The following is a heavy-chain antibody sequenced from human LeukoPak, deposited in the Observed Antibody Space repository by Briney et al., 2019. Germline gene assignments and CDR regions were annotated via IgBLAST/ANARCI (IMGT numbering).Heavy chain of an antibody. D-gene: IGHD2-8*01. J-gene: IGHJ4*02. V-gene: IGHV3-30*18. Sequence: GGSLRPSCATSGFTFSAYGMHWVRQAPGKGLEWVAVVSFDGNNKYYADSVKGRFTISRDNSKTTLYLQMNSLRTEDTAVYYCAKEAAAAQNGGSFFDYWGQGTLVTVSS. CDR1: GFTFSAYG. CDR3: AKEAAAAQNGGSFFDY. CDR2: VSFDGNNK.